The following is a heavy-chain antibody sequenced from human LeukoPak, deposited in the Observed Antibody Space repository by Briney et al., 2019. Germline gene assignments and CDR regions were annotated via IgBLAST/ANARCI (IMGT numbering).Heavy chain of an antibody. D-gene: IGHD6-13*01. J-gene: IGHJ6*03. CDR2: IYNSGST. Sequence: SETLSLTCTVSGDSISSYYWSWIRQPPGKGLEWTGYIYNSGSTNYNPSLKSRVTISVDTSKNQFSLKLNSVTAADTAVYYCARAVYSSSWYGTPPWYYYYMDVWGKGTTVTISS. CDR3: ARAVYSSSWYGTPPWYYYYMDV. CDR1: GDSISSYY. V-gene: IGHV4-59*01.